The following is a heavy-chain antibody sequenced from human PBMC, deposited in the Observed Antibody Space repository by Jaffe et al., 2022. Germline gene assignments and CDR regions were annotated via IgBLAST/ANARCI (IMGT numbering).Heavy chain of an antibody. D-gene: IGHD7-27*01. CDR3: ARELGTRSYHFDY. CDR2: TYYRSKWYN. Sequence: QVQLQQSGPGLVKPSQTLSLTCVISGDSVSSNTAAWTWIRQTPSRGLEWLGSTYYRSKWYNSYAESVKSRITINPDTSKNQFSLQLNSVTPEDTAVYYCARELGTRSYHFDYWSQGNLVTVSS. J-gene: IGHJ4*02. CDR1: GDSVSSNTAA. V-gene: IGHV6-1*01.